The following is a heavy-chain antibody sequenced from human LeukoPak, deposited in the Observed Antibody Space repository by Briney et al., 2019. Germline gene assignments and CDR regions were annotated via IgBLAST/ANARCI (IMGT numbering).Heavy chain of an antibody. CDR2: TSAYNGNT. CDR3: AREGRDGSGINAFDI. Sequence: GASVKVSCKASGYTFTSYGISWVRQAPRQGLEWMGWTSAYNGNTNYAQKLQGRVTMTTDTSTSTAYMELRSLRSDDTAVYYCAREGRDGSGINAFDIWGQGTMVTVSS. CDR1: GYTFTSYG. D-gene: IGHD3-10*01. J-gene: IGHJ3*02. V-gene: IGHV1-18*01.